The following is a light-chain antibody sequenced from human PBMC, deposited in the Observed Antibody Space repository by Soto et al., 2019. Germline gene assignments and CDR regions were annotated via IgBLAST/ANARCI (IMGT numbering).Light chain of an antibody. J-gene: IGKJ1*01. V-gene: IGKV3-20*01. Sequence: EIVLTQSPGTLSLSPGERATLSSRASQSVSSSYLAWYQQKPGQALRLLIYGASSRATGIPDRFSGSGSGTDFTLTISRLEPEDFAVYYCQQYGSSPSWTFGQGTKVDIK. CDR1: QSVSSSY. CDR3: QQYGSSPSWT. CDR2: GAS.